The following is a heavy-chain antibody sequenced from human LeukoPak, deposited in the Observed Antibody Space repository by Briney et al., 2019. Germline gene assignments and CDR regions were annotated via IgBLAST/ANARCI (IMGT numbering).Heavy chain of an antibody. CDR1: GGSISSYY. J-gene: IGHJ3*02. D-gene: IGHD3-22*01. Sequence: SETLSLTCTVSGGSISSYYWSWIRQPPGKGLEWIGYIYYSGSTNYNPSLKSRVTISVDTSKNQFSLKLSSVTAADTAVYYCARARNGSGYKRAFDIWGQGTMVAVSS. CDR2: IYYSGST. V-gene: IGHV4-59*12. CDR3: ARARNGSGYKRAFDI.